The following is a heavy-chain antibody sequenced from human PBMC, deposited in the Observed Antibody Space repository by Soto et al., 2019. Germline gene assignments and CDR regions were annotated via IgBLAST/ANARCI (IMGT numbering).Heavy chain of an antibody. CDR1: GGSFSCYY. V-gene: IGHV4-34*01. CDR3: ARGPQTTNYYDSSGYPNDY. J-gene: IGHJ4*02. D-gene: IGHD3-22*01. CDR2: INHSGST. Sequence: SETLSLTCAVYGGSFSCYYWSWIRQPPGKGLEWIGEINHSGSTNYNPSLKSRVTISVDTSKNQFSLKLSSVTAADTAVYYCARGPQTTNYYDSSGYPNDYWGQGTLVTVSS.